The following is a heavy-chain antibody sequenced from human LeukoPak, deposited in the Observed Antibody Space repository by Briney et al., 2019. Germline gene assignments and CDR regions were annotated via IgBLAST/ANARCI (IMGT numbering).Heavy chain of an antibody. CDR2: IYYSQST. CDR3: ARPVNSGYDAFNI. CDR1: GGSISGSSYY. Sequence: SETLSLTCTVSGGSISGSSYYWGWIRQPPGKGLEWIGSIYYSQSTYYNPSLKSRVTISVDTSKNQFSLKLSSVTAADTAVYYCARPVNSGYDAFNIWGQGTMVAVSS. V-gene: IGHV4-39*01. D-gene: IGHD5-12*01. J-gene: IGHJ3*02.